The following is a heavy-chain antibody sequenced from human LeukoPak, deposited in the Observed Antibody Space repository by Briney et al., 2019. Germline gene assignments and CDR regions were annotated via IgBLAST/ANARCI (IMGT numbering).Heavy chain of an antibody. J-gene: IGHJ4*02. CDR3: ARVRGLWFGVRNDS. Sequence: SETLSLTCAVYGGSFSGYYWSWIRQPPGKGLEWIGEIDHTGSTHYNPSLKSRVTMLVDASKNQFSLKLTFVTAADTAVYYCARVRGLWFGVRNDSWGQGTLVTVSS. D-gene: IGHD3-10*01. CDR1: GGSFSGYY. CDR2: IDHTGST. V-gene: IGHV4-34*01.